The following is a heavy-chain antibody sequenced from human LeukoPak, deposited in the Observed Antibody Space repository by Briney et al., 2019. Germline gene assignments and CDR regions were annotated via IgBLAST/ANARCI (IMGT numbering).Heavy chain of an antibody. D-gene: IGHD3-10*01. V-gene: IGHV1-18*04. Sequence: GASVKVSCKDSGYISTAYGFSWVRQAPGQGLEWMGWISVYDGDTNFAQRLQGRLTMTTDTSTSTAYLELRGLRSDDTAVYYCARGHKWYGVFPALDYWGQGTLVTVSS. J-gene: IGHJ4*02. CDR1: GYISTAYG. CDR2: ISVYDGDT. CDR3: ARGHKWYGVFPALDY.